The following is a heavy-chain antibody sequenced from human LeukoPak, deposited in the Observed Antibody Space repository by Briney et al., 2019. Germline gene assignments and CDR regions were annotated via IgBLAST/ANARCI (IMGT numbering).Heavy chain of an antibody. CDR1: GFTFSSYA. J-gene: IGHJ6*02. D-gene: IGHD6-19*01. CDR2: ISYDGSNK. Sequence: PGGSLRLSCAASGFTFSSYAMHWVRQAPGKGLEWVAVISYDGSNKYYADSVKGRFTISRDNSKNTLYLQMNSLRAEDTAVYYCARESGSGWSAYYYYGMDVWGQGTTVTVSS. V-gene: IGHV3-30-3*01. CDR3: ARESGSGWSAYYYYGMDV.